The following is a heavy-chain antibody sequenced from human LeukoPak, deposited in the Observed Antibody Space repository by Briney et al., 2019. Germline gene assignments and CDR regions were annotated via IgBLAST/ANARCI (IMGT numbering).Heavy chain of an antibody. V-gene: IGHV4-30-4*02. CDR3: ARDFKYYDSSGYYAFDI. CDR1: GGSISSGDYY. J-gene: IGHJ3*02. D-gene: IGHD3-22*01. Sequence: SSETLSLTCTVSGGSISSGDYYWSWIRQPPGKGLEWIGYIYYSGSTYYNPSLKSRVTISVDTSKNQFSLKLSSVTAADTAVYYCARDFKYYDSSGYYAFDIWGQGTMVTVSS. CDR2: IYYSGST.